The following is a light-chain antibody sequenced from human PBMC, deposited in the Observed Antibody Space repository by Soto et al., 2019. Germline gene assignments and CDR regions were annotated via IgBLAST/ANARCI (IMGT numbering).Light chain of an antibody. Sequence: QSALTQPPSASGSPGQSVTISCTGSSSDVGGYNYVSSYQPHPGKAPKLMIYDVIKRPSGVPDRFSGSKSGDTASLTVSGLQADDEADYYCSSYAGTSNVVFGGGTKVTVL. J-gene: IGLJ2*01. V-gene: IGLV2-8*01. CDR2: DVI. CDR3: SSYAGTSNVV. CDR1: SSDVGGYNY.